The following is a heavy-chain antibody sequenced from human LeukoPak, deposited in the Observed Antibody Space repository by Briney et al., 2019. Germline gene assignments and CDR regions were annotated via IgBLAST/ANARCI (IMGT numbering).Heavy chain of an antibody. D-gene: IGHD2-15*01. CDR1: GYIFTDYG. V-gene: IGHV1-18*01. Sequence: ASVKVSCKASGYIFTDYGISWVRQAPGQGFEWMGWISGYNGNTNYAQNLQGRVTMTTDTSTSTAYMELRSLRSDDTAVYYCAKDIHPGLCSGASCCFDYWGQGTLVTVSS. CDR3: AKDIHPGLCSGASCCFDY. CDR2: ISGYNGNT. J-gene: IGHJ4*02.